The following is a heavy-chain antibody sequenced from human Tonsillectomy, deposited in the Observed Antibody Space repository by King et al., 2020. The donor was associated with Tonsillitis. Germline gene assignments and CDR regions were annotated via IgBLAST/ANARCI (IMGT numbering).Heavy chain of an antibody. Sequence: VQLQESGPGLVKPSQTLSLTCTVSGGSISSGNYYWSWIRQPAGKGLEWIGRIYTSGSTNYNPSLTSRVPMSVDTSKSQFSLKLSSVTAADTAVYYCARDYYDSSGPYGLDYWGQGTLVTVSS. CDR3: ARDYYDSSGPYGLDY. CDR2: IYTSGST. D-gene: IGHD3-22*01. J-gene: IGHJ4*02. CDR1: GGSISSGNYY. V-gene: IGHV4-61*02.